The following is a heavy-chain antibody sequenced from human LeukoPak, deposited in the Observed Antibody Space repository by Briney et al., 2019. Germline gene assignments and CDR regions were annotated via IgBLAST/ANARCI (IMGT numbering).Heavy chain of an antibody. Sequence: PSETLSLTCAVSGGSISSYYWSWIRQPPGKGLEWIGYIYYSGSTNYNPSLKSRVTISVDTSKNQFSLKLSSVTAADTAVYYCARVRKGDYGEYCFDYWGQGTLVTVSS. V-gene: IGHV4-59*01. CDR2: IYYSGST. J-gene: IGHJ4*02. D-gene: IGHD4-17*01. CDR1: GGSISSYY. CDR3: ARVRKGDYGEYCFDY.